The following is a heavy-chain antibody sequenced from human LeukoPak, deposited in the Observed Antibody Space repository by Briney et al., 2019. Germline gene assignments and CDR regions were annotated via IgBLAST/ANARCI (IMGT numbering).Heavy chain of an antibody. CDR3: SKRKAIVLVPAARSPIDY. CDR1: GFTFSRYG. Sequence: GGSLRLSCAASGFTFSRYGMSWVRQAPGKGLEWVSAISGSGGSTYYADSVKGRFTISRDNSKNTLYLQMNSLRAEDTAVYYCSKRKAIVLVPAARSPIDYWGQGTLVTVSS. D-gene: IGHD2-2*01. CDR2: ISGSGGST. J-gene: IGHJ4*02. V-gene: IGHV3-23*01.